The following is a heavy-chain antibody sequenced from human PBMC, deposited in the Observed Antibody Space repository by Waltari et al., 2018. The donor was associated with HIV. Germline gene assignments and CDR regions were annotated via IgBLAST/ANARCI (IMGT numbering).Heavy chain of an antibody. CDR3: VRENDFGTIFFNYYYAMDV. CDR1: GFTFSSHW. V-gene: IGHV3-7*01. Sequence: MQLVESGGGLVQRGGSLRLSCAASGFTFSSHWMSWVRQAPGKALEWVANIKEDGNEKYYVNSVMGRFTSSRYNANNSLYLDMNRLRDEDTAVYYCVRENDFGTIFFNYYYAMDVWGQGTSVTV. J-gene: IGHJ6*02. D-gene: IGHD3-3*01. CDR2: IKEDGNEK.